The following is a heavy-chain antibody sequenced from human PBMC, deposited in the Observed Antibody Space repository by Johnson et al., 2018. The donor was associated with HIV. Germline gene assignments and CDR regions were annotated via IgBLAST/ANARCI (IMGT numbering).Heavy chain of an antibody. CDR2: VAYDGSKK. CDR3: ARDTSWSDTGSIDAFDI. Sequence: QEQLVESGGGVVQPGKSLRLSCAASGFTFSNYAIHWVRQAPGKGLEWVAIVAYDGSKKCYADSMKGRFTISRDNAKNSLYLQMNSLRAEDTAVYYCARDTSWSDTGSIDAFDIWGQGTMVTVSS. V-gene: IGHV3-30*03. CDR1: GFTFSNYA. J-gene: IGHJ3*02. D-gene: IGHD1-14*01.